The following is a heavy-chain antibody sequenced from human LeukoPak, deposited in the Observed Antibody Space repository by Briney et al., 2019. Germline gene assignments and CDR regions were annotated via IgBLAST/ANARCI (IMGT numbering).Heavy chain of an antibody. Sequence: GESLKISCKGSGYSFTYYWIGWVRQMPGKGLEWMGIIFPADSETRYSPSFQGQVTISADKSISAAYLQWSSLKASDTAMYYCASSTIAVAGTGGFDHWGQGTLVTVSS. D-gene: IGHD6-19*01. V-gene: IGHV5-51*01. CDR1: GYSFTYYW. CDR3: ASSTIAVAGTGGFDH. CDR2: IFPADSET. J-gene: IGHJ4*02.